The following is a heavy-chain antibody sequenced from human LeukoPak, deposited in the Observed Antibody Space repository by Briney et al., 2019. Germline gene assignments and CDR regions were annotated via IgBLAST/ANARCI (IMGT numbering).Heavy chain of an antibody. V-gene: IGHV1-2*02. CDR1: GNTFSGSY. Sequence: GASVKVSCKGSGNTFSGSYVHWVRQAPEQGLEWLGWIDPNSASTSTNYAQKFQDRVTFTKDASVSTAYMELSRLTTDDTAVYYCARQHWPDKFVDFWGQGTLVTVSS. CDR3: ARQHWPDKFVDF. D-gene: IGHD1-1*01. CDR2: IDPNSASTST. J-gene: IGHJ4*02.